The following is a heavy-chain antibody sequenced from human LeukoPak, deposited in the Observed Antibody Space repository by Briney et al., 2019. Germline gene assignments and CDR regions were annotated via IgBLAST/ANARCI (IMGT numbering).Heavy chain of an antibody. J-gene: IGHJ5*02. CDR3: ARVGWSATKLNWFDP. V-gene: IGHV4-39*07. Sequence: PSETLSLTCTVSGGSISSSSYYWGWIRQPPGKGLEWIGSIYYSGSTYYNPSLKSRVTISVDTSKNQFSLKLSSVTAADTAVYYCARVGWSATKLNWFDPWGQGTLVTVSS. CDR1: GGSISSSSYY. CDR2: IYYSGST. D-gene: IGHD3-3*01.